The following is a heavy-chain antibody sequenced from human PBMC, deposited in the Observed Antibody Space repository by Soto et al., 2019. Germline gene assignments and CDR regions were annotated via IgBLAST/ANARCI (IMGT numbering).Heavy chain of an antibody. J-gene: IGHJ6*02. CDR1: GGSFSGYY. V-gene: IGHV4-34*01. D-gene: IGHD6-13*01. CDR3: ARSPDFDSSPGMDV. CDR2: INHSGST. Sequence: SETLSLTCAVYGGSFSGYYWSWIRQPPGKGLEWIGEINHSGSTNYNPSLKSRVTISVDTSKNQFSLKLSSVTAADTAVYYCARSPDFDSSPGMDVWGQGTTVTVSS.